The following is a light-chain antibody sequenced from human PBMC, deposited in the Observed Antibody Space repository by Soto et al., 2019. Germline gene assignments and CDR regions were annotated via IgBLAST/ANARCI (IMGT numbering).Light chain of an antibody. CDR2: GAS. CDR1: QGISTN. V-gene: IGKV3-15*01. CDR3: QQSYSTPHT. J-gene: IGKJ5*01. Sequence: EVVMTQSPATLFVSPGERATLSCMASQGISTNLAWYQQKPGQAPRLPIYGASTRVTGVPARFSGSGSGTEFTLTINSLQPEDFATYYCQQSYSTPHTFGQGTRLEIK.